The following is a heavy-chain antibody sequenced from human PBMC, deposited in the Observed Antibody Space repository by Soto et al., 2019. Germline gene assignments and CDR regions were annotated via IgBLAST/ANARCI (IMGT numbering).Heavy chain of an antibody. CDR3: VCGYYGSGSYYNPFPY. CDR1: GYTFTSYD. V-gene: IGHV1-8*01. D-gene: IGHD3-10*01. J-gene: IGHJ4*02. Sequence: ASVKVSCKTSGYTFTSYDVYWVRQAPGQGLEWMGWMNPNNGNTYYAQKFQGRVTMTRNTSMSTAFMELSSLRSEDTAVYYCVCGYYGSGSYYNPFPYWGQGTLLTVSS. CDR2: MNPNNGNT.